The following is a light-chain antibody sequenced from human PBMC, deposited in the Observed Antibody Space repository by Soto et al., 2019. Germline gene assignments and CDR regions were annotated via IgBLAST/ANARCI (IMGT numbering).Light chain of an antibody. CDR3: QQLNSYPKLT. CDR1: QSVSSY. V-gene: IGKV3-11*01. Sequence: TQSPATLSLSPGERATLSCRASQSVSSYLAWYQQKPGQAPRLLIYDASNRATGIPARFSGSGSGTDFTLTISSLQPEDFATYYCQQLNSYPKLTFGGGTKVDIK. CDR2: DAS. J-gene: IGKJ4*01.